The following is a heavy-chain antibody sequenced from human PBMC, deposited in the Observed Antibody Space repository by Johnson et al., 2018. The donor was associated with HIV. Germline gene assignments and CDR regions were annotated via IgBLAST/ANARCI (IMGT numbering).Heavy chain of an antibody. CDR2: IYSGGGT. CDR1: GFTFDAYG. D-gene: IGHD3-9*01. CDR3: VRDGRDLVTRGSYEV. Sequence: MLLVESGGGVVRPGGSLRLSCAASGFTFDAYGMSWVRQAPGKGLEWVSVIYSGGGTYYVDSVKGRFTIARDNSKHILYLQMNSLRPEDTAVYYCVRDGRDLVTRGSYEVWGQGTVVTVST. V-gene: IGHV3-66*02. J-gene: IGHJ3*01.